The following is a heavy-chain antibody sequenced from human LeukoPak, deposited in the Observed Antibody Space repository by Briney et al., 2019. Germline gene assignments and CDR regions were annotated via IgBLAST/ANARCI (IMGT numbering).Heavy chain of an antibody. J-gene: IGHJ6*02. CDR3: ARNPLIDSSGYYSGYYYYYGMDV. Sequence: PSETLSLTCTVSGGSISSGGYYWSWIRQHPGKGLEWIGYIYYSGSTYYNPSLKSRVTISVDTSKNQFSLKLSSVTAADTAVYYCARNPLIDSSGYYSGYYYYYGMDVWGQGTTVTVSS. V-gene: IGHV4-31*03. D-gene: IGHD3-22*01. CDR2: IYYSGST. CDR1: GGSISSGGYY.